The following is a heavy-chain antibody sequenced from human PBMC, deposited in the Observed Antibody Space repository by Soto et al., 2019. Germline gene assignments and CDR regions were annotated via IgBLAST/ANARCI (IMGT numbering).Heavy chain of an antibody. CDR1: GGSISSYY. CDR3: ARLWGGSVDY. J-gene: IGHJ4*02. Sequence: QVQLQESGPGLVKPSETLSLTCTVSGGSISSYYWSWIRQPPGKGLEWIGYIYYSGSTNYNPSLKIRVTILVAASRNLFSLTLSSVTAADTAVYYCARLWGGSVDYGGQGTLVTVSS. D-gene: IGHD3-16*01. CDR2: IYYSGST. V-gene: IGHV4-59*08.